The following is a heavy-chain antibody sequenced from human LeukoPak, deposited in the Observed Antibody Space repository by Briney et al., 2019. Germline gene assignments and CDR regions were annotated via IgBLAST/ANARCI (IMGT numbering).Heavy chain of an antibody. CDR1: GYTFTTYS. Sequence: GPSVKVSCKASGYTFTTYSMHWVRQAPGQGLEWMAIINLSGGSTDYTQKFQGRVTVTRDTSTSTVYMELSSLRSEDTAVYYCVRHNHMDVWGQGTTVTVSS. J-gene: IGHJ6*02. CDR2: INLSGGST. V-gene: IGHV1-46*01. CDR3: VRHNHMDV.